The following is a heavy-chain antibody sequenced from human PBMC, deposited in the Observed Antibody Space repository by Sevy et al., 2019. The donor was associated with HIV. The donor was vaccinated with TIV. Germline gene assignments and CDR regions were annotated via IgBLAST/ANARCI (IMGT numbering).Heavy chain of an antibody. CDR3: AREGMGIAGDLGAFDI. D-gene: IGHD6-13*01. CDR2: ISYDGSNK. CDR1: GFTFSSYA. Sequence: GGSLRLSCAASGFTFSSYAMHWVRQAPGKGLEWVAVISYDGSNKYYADSVKGRFTISRDNSKNTLYLQMNSLRAEDTAVYYCAREGMGIAGDLGAFDIWGQGTMVTVSS. V-gene: IGHV3-30-3*01. J-gene: IGHJ3*02.